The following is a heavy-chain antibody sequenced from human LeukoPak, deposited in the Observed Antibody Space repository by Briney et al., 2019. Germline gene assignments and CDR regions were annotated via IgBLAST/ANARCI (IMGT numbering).Heavy chain of an antibody. D-gene: IGHD3-10*01. J-gene: IGHJ3*02. CDR2: ISGSGGST. CDR3: AKDVGSGSYHQLGAFDI. V-gene: IGHV3-23*01. CDR1: GFTFSSYA. Sequence: GGSLRLSCAASGFTFSSYAMSWVRQAPGKGLEWVSAISGSGGSTYYADSVKGRFTISRDNSKNTLYLQMNSLRAEDTAVYYCAKDVGSGSYHQLGAFDIWGQGTMVTVSS.